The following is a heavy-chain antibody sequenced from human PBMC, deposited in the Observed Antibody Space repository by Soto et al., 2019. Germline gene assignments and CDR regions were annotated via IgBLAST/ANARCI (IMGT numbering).Heavy chain of an antibody. CDR2: IHSDGSST. D-gene: IGHD1-26*01. Sequence: EVQLVESGGGLVRPGGSLRLSCAASGFTFSYYWMHWVRQAPGKGLVWVSRIHSDGSSTTYADFVKGRFIISRDNARNTVDLQMISVRVEDTAVYYCARGDRGAFDLWGQGTVVTVSS. V-gene: IGHV3-74*01. CDR1: GFTFSYYW. J-gene: IGHJ3*01. CDR3: ARGDRGAFDL.